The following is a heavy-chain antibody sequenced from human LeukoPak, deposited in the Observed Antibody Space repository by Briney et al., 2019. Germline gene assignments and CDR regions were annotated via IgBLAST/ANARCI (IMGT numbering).Heavy chain of an antibody. CDR2: IYYSGST. V-gene: IGHV4-59*08. CDR1: GGSMSSFY. D-gene: IGHD3-10*01. Sequence: SETLSLTCTVSGGSMSSFYSSWIRQPPGKGLEWIGYIYYSGSTNYNPSLKSRVTISVDTTQNQFSLKLSSVTAADTAVYYCARHDYGSGSYYNTVFHYGGQRTLVTVSS. CDR3: ARHDYGSGSYYNTVFHY. J-gene: IGHJ4*02.